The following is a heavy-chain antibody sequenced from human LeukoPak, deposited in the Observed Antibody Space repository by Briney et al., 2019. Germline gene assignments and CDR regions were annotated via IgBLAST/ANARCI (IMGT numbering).Heavy chain of an antibody. Sequence: SETLSLTCTVSGGSISSYYWSWIRQPAGKGLEWIGSIYYSGSTYYNPSLKSRVTISVDTSKNQFSLKLSSVTAADTAVYYCARPSALFGSGSSSAFDIWGQGTMVTVSS. CDR2: IYYSGST. V-gene: IGHV4-59*05. CDR3: ARPSALFGSGSSSAFDI. D-gene: IGHD3-22*01. J-gene: IGHJ3*02. CDR1: GGSISSYY.